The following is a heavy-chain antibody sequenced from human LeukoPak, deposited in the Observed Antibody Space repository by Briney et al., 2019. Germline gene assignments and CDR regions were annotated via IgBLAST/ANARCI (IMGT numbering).Heavy chain of an antibody. J-gene: IGHJ3*02. CDR1: GYTFTDYY. V-gene: IGHV1-69-2*01. CDR2: VDPEDGET. CDR3: ATSVFIVVVPAAPYDAFDI. D-gene: IGHD2-2*01. Sequence: ASVKVSCKVSGYTFTDYYMHWVQQAPGKGLEWMGLVDPEDGETIYAEKFQGRVTITADTSTDTAYMELSSLRSEDTAVYYCATSVFIVVVPAAPYDAFDIWGQGTMVTVSS.